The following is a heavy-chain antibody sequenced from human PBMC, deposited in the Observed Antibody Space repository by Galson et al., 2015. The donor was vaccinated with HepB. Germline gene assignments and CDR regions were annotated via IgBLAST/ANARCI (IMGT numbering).Heavy chain of an antibody. CDR1: GYTFTSYG. Sequence: SVKVSCKASGYTFTSYGISWVRQAPGQGLEWMGWISAYNGNTNYAQKLQGRVTMTTDTSTSTAYMELRSLRSDDTADDTAVYYCARIYDSSGSVSYYGMDVWGQGTTVTVSS. CDR3: ARIYDSSGSVSYYGMDV. D-gene: IGHD3-22*01. CDR2: ISAYNGNT. V-gene: IGHV1-18*04. J-gene: IGHJ6*02.